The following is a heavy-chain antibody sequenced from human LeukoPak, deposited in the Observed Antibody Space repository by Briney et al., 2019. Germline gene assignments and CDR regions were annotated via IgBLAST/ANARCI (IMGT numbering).Heavy chain of an antibody. Sequence: KPSETLSLTCTVSTGSINSYYWSWIRQPPGKGLEWIGYIDYSGSTNYNPSLKSRVTISVDTSKNQFSLKLNSVTAADTAVYYCARDREGGDYWGQGTLVTVSS. CDR1: TGSINSYY. D-gene: IGHD3-16*01. V-gene: IGHV4-59*01. CDR3: ARDREGGDY. CDR2: IDYSGST. J-gene: IGHJ4*02.